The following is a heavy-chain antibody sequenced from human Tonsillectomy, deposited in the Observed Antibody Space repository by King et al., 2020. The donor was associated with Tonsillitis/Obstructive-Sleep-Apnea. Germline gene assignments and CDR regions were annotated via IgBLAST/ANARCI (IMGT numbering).Heavy chain of an antibody. V-gene: IGHV4-59*01. J-gene: IGHJ3*02. CDR1: GGSISSYY. CDR2: IYYSGST. CDR3: ARDMVLEAGGDAFDI. Sequence: QLQESGPGLVKPSETLSLTCTVSGGSISSYYWSWIRQPPGKGLEWIGYIYYSGSTNHIPSLKSRVTISVDTSKNQFSLKLSSVTAADTAVYYCARDMVLEAGGDAFDIWGQGTMVTVSS. D-gene: IGHD2-8*01.